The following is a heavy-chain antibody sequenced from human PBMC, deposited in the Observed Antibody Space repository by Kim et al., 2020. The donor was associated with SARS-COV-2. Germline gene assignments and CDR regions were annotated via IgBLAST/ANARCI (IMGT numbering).Heavy chain of an antibody. D-gene: IGHD6-13*01. J-gene: IGHJ4*02. CDR1: GFNFSSHW. CDR2: INPDGTST. CDR3: VKDSSSSS. Sequence: GGSLRLSCAASGFNFSSHWMHWVRQVPGKGLVGVARINPDGTSTTYADSVKGRFTISRDSAKNTWSLQMNSLRVEDTAVYYCVKDSSSSSWGQGTLVTVSS. V-gene: IGHV3-74*01.